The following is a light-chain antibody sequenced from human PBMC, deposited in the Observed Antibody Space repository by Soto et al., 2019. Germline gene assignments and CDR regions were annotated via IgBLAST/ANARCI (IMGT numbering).Light chain of an antibody. CDR2: EDG. V-gene: IGLV3-25*02. CDR3: QSSDDTGNYYL. Sequence: SYELTQTPSVSVSPGQTARFTCSGDELSKQYVYCDEQRPGQAPVLMIYEDGERASGTPERVSAASSATTVTLTNSGVRAEDEADYYCQSSDDTGNYYLFGTGTKVTGL. J-gene: IGLJ1*01. CDR1: ELSKQY.